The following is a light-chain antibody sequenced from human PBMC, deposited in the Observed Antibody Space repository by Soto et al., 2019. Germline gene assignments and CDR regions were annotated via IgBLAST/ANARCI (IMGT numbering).Light chain of an antibody. J-gene: IGLJ2*01. CDR2: LNSDGRH. CDR1: SGHSSNA. Sequence: QPVLTQSPSASASLGASVKLTCTLSSGHSSNAIAWHQQQPEKGPRYLMKLNSDGRHIKGDGIPDRFSGSSSGAERYLTISSLQSEDEADYYCQTWDTGMVFGGGTKLTVL. V-gene: IGLV4-69*01. CDR3: QTWDTGMV.